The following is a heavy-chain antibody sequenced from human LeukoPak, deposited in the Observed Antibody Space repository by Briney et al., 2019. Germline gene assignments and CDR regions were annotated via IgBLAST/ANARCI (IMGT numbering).Heavy chain of an antibody. CDR1: GGSISSRSYY. Sequence: SETLSLTCTVSGGSISSRSYYWGWIRRPPGKGLEWIGSIFDRGSTYYNPSLKSRVTISVDTSKNQFSLNLSSVTAADTAVYYCARDDVYPNPWGQGTLVTVSS. J-gene: IGHJ5*02. V-gene: IGHV4-39*01. CDR3: ARDDVYPNP. CDR2: IFDRGST. D-gene: IGHD2-8*01.